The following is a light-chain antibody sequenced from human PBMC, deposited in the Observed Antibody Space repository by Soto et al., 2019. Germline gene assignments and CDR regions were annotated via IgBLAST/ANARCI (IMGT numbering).Light chain of an antibody. CDR1: QSVSSY. V-gene: IGKV3-15*01. CDR2: GAS. CDR3: QQSYATVRT. Sequence: EIVMTQSPATLSVSPGERATLSCRASQSVSSYLAWYQQKPGQAPRLLIYGASTRATDIPARFSGSGSGTEFTLTISSLQSEDFALYYCQQSYATVRTFGGGTKVE. J-gene: IGKJ4*01.